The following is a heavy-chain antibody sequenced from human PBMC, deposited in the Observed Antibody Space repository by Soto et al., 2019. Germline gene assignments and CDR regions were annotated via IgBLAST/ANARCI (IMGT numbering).Heavy chain of an antibody. Sequence: GGSLRLSCAASGFTFSNYGMNWVRQAPGMRLEWVALIWPDGSHKYYADSVKGRFTISRDNSKNTLYLQMNNLRAEDTAVYYCARDVGAAAGDHYMDVWGKGTTVTVSS. CDR2: IWPDGSHK. J-gene: IGHJ6*03. D-gene: IGHD6-13*01. CDR1: GFTFSNYG. CDR3: ARDVGAAAGDHYMDV. V-gene: IGHV3-33*01.